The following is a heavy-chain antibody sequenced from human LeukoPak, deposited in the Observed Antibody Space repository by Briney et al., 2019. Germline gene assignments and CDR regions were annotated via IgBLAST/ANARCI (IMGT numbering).Heavy chain of an antibody. Sequence: GGSLRLSCAASGFTFSSYSMNWVRQAPGKGLEWVSSISSSSSYIYYADSVKGRFTISRDNAKNSLYLQMNSLRAEDTAVYYCAKLYCSSTSCLNYWGQGTLVTVSS. D-gene: IGHD2-2*01. CDR1: GFTFSSYS. CDR2: ISSSSSYI. J-gene: IGHJ4*02. V-gene: IGHV3-21*01. CDR3: AKLYCSSTSCLNY.